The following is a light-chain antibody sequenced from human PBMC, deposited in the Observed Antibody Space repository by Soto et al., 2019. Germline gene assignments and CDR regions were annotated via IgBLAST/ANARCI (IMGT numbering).Light chain of an antibody. CDR1: QGISSY. CDR2: AAS. V-gene: IGKV1-9*01. J-gene: IGKJ5*01. Sequence: DIQLTQSPSFLSASVGDRVAITCRASQGISSYLAWYQQKPGKAPKLLIYAASTLQSGVPSRFSGSGSGTEFTLTISSLQPEDVATYYCQKYNSALTFGQGTRLEI. CDR3: QKYNSALT.